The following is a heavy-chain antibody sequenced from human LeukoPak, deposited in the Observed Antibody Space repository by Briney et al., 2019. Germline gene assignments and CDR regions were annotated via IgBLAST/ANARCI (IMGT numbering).Heavy chain of an antibody. J-gene: IGHJ4*02. CDR1: GFTSSNFA. CDR2: TWFDGSSE. D-gene: IGHD1-20*01. CDR3: AKGSGITGIQRPFDY. Sequence: GGSLRVSSATSGFTSSNFAMYWGPQTPGERLEWVALTWFDGSSEYYAASVKGRFTISRDNSKNTLLLQMSSLRGEDTAVYFWAKGSGITGIQRPFDYWGQGTLVTVSS. V-gene: IGHV3-33*06.